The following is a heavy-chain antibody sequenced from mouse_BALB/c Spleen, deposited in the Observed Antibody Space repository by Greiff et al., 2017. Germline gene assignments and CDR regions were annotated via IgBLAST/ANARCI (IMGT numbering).Heavy chain of an antibody. CDR1: GFTFSSYG. Sequence: VQLQQSGGDLVKPGGSLKLSCAASGFTFSSYGMSWVRQTPDKRLEWVATISSGGSYTYYPDSVKGRFTISRDNAKNTLYLQMSSLKSEDTAMYYCARDYYGSSYYAMDYWGQGTSVTVSS. CDR3: ARDYYGSSYYAMDY. V-gene: IGHV5-6*01. D-gene: IGHD1-1*01. CDR2: ISSGGSYT. J-gene: IGHJ4*01.